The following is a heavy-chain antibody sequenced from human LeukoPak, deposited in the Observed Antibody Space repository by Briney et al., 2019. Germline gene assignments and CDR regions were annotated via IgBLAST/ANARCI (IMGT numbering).Heavy chain of an antibody. CDR3: ARESRRHIDY. D-gene: IGHD2-21*01. J-gene: IGHJ4*02. CDR2: ISYDGGNK. Sequence: GGSLRLSCAASGFTFSSYAMHWVRQAPGKGLEWVAVISYDGGNKYYADSVKGRFTISRDNSKNTLYLQMNSLRAEDTAVYYCARESRRHIDYWGQGTLVTVSS. CDR1: GFTFSSYA. V-gene: IGHV3-30-3*01.